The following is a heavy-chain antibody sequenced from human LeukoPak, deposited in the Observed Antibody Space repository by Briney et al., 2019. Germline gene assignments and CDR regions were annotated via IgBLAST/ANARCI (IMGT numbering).Heavy chain of an antibody. CDR2: ISAYNGNT. CDR3: ARVGVGRGESSSWYFLVDY. CDR1: GYTFTSYG. J-gene: IGHJ4*02. D-gene: IGHD6-13*01. V-gene: IGHV1-18*01. Sequence: ASVKVSCKASGYTFTSYGISWVRQAPGRGLEWMGWISAYNGNTNYAQKLQGRVTMTTDTSTSTAYMELRSLRSDDTAVYYCARVGVGRGESSSWYFLVDYWGQGTLVTVSS.